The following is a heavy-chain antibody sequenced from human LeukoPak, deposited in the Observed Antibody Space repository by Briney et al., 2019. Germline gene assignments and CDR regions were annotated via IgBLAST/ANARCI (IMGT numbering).Heavy chain of an antibody. CDR2: IWYDGSNK. CDR1: GFIFSSFA. V-gene: IGHV3-33*01. CDR3: ASDYAGNSGQIY. J-gene: IGHJ4*02. Sequence: GRSLRLSCAASGFIFSSFAMHWVRQAPGKGLEWVAVIWYDGSNKYYADSVKGRFTISRDNSKNTLSLQMNSLRAEDTAVYYCASDYAGNSGQIYWGQGTLVTVSS. D-gene: IGHD4-23*01.